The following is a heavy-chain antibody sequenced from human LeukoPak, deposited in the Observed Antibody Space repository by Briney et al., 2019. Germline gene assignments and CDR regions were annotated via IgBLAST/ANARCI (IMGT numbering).Heavy chain of an antibody. Sequence: GGSLTLSCAASGFTFSSYGMHWVRQAPGKGMEWEAVMWYDGSNKYYADSVKGRFTISRDNSKNTLYLQMNSLRAEDTAVYYCARDGSSGWYWVDYWGQGTLVTVSS. CDR2: MWYDGSNK. CDR1: GFTFSSYG. CDR3: ARDGSSGWYWVDY. D-gene: IGHD6-19*01. J-gene: IGHJ4*02. V-gene: IGHV3-33*01.